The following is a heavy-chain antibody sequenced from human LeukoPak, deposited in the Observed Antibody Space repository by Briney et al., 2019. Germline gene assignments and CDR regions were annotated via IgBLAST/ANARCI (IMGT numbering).Heavy chain of an antibody. V-gene: IGHV3-30*04. J-gene: IGHJ4*02. CDR1: GFTFSSYA. Sequence: GGSLRLSCAASGFTFSSYAMHWVRQAPGKGLEWVAVISYDGSNKYYVDSVKGRFTISRDNSKNTLYLQMNSLRAEDTAVYYCAREKATALAFDYWGQGTLVTVSS. CDR2: ISYDGSNK. D-gene: IGHD2-21*02. CDR3: AREKATALAFDY.